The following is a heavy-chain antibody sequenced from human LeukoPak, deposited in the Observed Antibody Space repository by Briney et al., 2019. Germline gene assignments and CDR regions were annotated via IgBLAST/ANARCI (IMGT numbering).Heavy chain of an antibody. CDR2: INADGSRT. Sequence: GGSLRLSCVASGFTLDAYAMHWVRHVRGKGLEWVSLINADGSRTYYADSVKGRFTISRDNYKNSLYLQMTSLRPEDSALYYCATWAFYHDLDVWGRGTTVTVSS. CDR1: GFTLDAYA. V-gene: IGHV3-43*02. D-gene: IGHD3-3*01. CDR3: ATWAFYHDLDV. J-gene: IGHJ6*02.